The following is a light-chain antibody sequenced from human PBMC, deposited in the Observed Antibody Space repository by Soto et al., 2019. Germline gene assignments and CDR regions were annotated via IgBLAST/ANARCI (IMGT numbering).Light chain of an antibody. CDR3: QKYNTAPWT. J-gene: IGKJ1*01. CDR2: NES. CDR1: QGISNY. Sequence: DIQMTQSPSSLSASVGDRVTITCRASQGISNYLAWYQQKPGKVPKFLIYNESTLQSGVPSRLSGSGSGTDFTFTISSLQPEDVATYYCQKYNTAPWTFGQGTKVEIK. V-gene: IGKV1-27*01.